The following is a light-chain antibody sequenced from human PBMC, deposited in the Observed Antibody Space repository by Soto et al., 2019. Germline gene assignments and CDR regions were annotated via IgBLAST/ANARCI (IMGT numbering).Light chain of an antibody. V-gene: IGKV1-5*03. J-gene: IGKJ1*01. CDR2: KAS. CDR1: HTISSW. CDR3: QHYNSYSEA. Sequence: DIQMTQSPSTLSGSVVDIVTITCRASHTISSWLAWYQQKPGKAPKLLIYKASTLKSGVPSRFSGSGSGTEFTLTISSLQPDDFATYYCQHYNSYSEAFGQGTMGDIK.